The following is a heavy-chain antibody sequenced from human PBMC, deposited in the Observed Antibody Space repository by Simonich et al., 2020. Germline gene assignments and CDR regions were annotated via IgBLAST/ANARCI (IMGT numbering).Heavy chain of an antibody. D-gene: IGHD6-13*01. V-gene: IGHV1-2*06. CDR1: GYTFTVSY. J-gene: IGHJ5*02. CDR2: TTPNSGGT. Sequence: QVQLVQSGAEVKKPGASVEVSCKASGYTFTVSYMNCGRQAPGHGANGMVQTTPNSGGTNYEQKVQVRVTMTRETTISTAYMELSRLRSDATAVYYCAREEAHGYSSSWNWFDPWGQGTLVTVSS. CDR3: AREEAHGYSSSWNWFDP.